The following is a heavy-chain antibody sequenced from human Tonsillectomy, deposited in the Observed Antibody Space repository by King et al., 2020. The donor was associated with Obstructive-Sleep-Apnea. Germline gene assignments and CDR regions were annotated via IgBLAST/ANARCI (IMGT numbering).Heavy chain of an antibody. V-gene: IGHV4-59*08. CDR2: IYNSGST. CDR1: GGSISSYY. CDR3: ARHSYPAANIDY. J-gene: IGHJ4*02. Sequence: QLQESGPGLVKPSETLSLTCTVSGGSISSYYWSWIRQPPGRGLEWIGYIYNSGSTLYNPSLKSRVTISVDTSKNQFSLRLSSVTAADTAVYFCARHSYPAANIDYWGQGTLVTVSS. D-gene: IGHD6-25*01.